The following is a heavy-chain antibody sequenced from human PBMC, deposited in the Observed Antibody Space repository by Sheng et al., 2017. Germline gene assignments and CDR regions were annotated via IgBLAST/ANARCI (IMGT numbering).Heavy chain of an antibody. Sequence: QVQLMQSGAEVKKPGSSVKVSCKASGGTFSNYAISWVRQAPGQGREWMGGIIPILGTAHYPQDFQGRVTITADESTSIAYVELSSLRSEDTAIYYCAASTYDSKYHYHSLDYWGQGTLVTVSS. CDR1: GGTFSNYA. D-gene: IGHD3-22*01. J-gene: IGHJ4*02. V-gene: IGHV1-69*13. CDR3: AASTYDSKYHYHSLDY. CDR2: IIPILGTA.